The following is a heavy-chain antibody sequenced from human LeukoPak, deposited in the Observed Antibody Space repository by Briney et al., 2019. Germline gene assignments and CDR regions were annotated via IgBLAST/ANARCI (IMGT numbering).Heavy chain of an antibody. CDR3: ARGWNYGHYYYYYGMDV. V-gene: IGHV4-59*01. J-gene: IGHJ6*02. CDR1: GGSFSGYY. D-gene: IGHD1-7*01. CDR2: IYYSGST. Sequence: PSETLSLTCAVYGGSFSGYYWSWIRQPPGKGLEWIGYIYYSGSTNYNPSLKSRVTISVDTSKNQFSLKLSSVTAADTAVYYCARGWNYGHYYYYYGMDVWGQGTTVTVSS.